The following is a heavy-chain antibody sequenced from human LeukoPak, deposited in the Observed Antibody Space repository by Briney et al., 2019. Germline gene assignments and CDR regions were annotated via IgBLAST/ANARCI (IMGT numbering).Heavy chain of an antibody. CDR1: GVTFSSHA. Sequence: ASLRLSCSASGVTFSSHAMHWVRQAPGKGLESFSAISSNGGSTYYADSVKGRFTISRDNSKNTLYLQMSSLRAEDTAVYYCVKGVGRSTSPNLGRHWGQGTLVTVSS. CDR3: VKGVGRSTSPNLGRH. V-gene: IGHV3-64D*06. CDR2: ISSNGGST. J-gene: IGHJ1*01. D-gene: IGHD2-2*01.